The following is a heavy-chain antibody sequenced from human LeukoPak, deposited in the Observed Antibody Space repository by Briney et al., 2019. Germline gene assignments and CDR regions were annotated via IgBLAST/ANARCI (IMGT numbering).Heavy chain of an antibody. CDR1: GGSISSYY. CDR2: IYYSGST. J-gene: IGHJ4*02. V-gene: IGHV4-59*08. Sequence: SSETLSLTCTVSGGSISSYYWSWIRQPPGKGLEWIGYIYYSGSTNYNPSLKSRVTISVDTSKNQFSLKLSSVTAADTAVYYCARYYDILTGYYSFDYWGQGTLVTVSS. CDR3: ARYYDILTGYYSFDY. D-gene: IGHD3-9*01.